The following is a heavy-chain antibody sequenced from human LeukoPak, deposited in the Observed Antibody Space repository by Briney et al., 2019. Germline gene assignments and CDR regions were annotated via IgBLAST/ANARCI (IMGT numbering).Heavy chain of an antibody. D-gene: IGHD1-7*01. Sequence: TGGSLRLSCAASGFTFSNYAMSWVRQAPGKGLEWVSDISGSGVRTYYADSVKGRFTISRDNSKNTLYVQMNSLRAEDTAVYYCAKEADGITGTAFYWGQGTLVTVSS. CDR2: ISGSGVRT. J-gene: IGHJ4*02. CDR3: AKEADGITGTAFY. V-gene: IGHV3-23*01. CDR1: GFTFSNYA.